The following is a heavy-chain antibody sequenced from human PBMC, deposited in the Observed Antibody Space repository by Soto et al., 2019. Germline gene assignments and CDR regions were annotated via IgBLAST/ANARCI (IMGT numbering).Heavy chain of an antibody. D-gene: IGHD6-13*01. V-gene: IGHV4-34*01. J-gene: IGHJ5*02. CDR2: INHSGST. CDR3: ARGRKTGYQSGMWFDP. CDR1: GGSFSGYY. Sequence: SETLSLTCAVYGGSFSGYYWSWIRQPPGKGLEWIGEINHSGSTNYNPSLKSRVTISVDTSKNQFSLKLSSVTAADTAVYYCARGRKTGYQSGMWFDPWGQGTLVTVS.